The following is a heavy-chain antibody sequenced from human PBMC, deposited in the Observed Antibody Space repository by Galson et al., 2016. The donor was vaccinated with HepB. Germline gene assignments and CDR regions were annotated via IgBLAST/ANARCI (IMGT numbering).Heavy chain of an antibody. CDR3: AKDGSSWYGNDAFDI. J-gene: IGHJ3*02. Sequence: SLRLSCAASGLIFRSYAMSWVRQVPGKGLEWVSSVRGNGGGTNYADSVKGRFTISRDNSKNTLYLQMNSLRADDTAVYYCAKDGSSWYGNDAFDIWGQGTMVTVSS. CDR1: GLIFRSYA. V-gene: IGHV3-23*01. CDR2: VRGNGGGT. D-gene: IGHD6-13*01.